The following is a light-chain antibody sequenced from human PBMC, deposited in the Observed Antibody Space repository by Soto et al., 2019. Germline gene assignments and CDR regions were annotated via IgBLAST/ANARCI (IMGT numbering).Light chain of an antibody. V-gene: IGLV1-40*01. CDR3: QSYDSSLSGVV. Sequence: QPVLTQPPSVSGAPGQRVTISCTGSSSNIGAGYDVHWYQQLPGTAPKLLIYDNRNRPAGVPDRFSGSKSGTSASLAITGLQAEDEADYYCQSYDSSLSGVVFGGGTKLTVL. CDR1: SSNIGAGYD. J-gene: IGLJ2*01. CDR2: DNR.